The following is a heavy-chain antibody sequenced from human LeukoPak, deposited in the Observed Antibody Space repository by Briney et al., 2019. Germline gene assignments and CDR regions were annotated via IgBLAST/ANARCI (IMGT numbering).Heavy chain of an antibody. D-gene: IGHD7-27*01. CDR3: SREMGN. Sequence: GASVKLTCKSSGYNFTGFYIHWVRQAPGQGLEWMGWINPNIGGTSYAQKFQGRVTMTRDTSISTAYMELSRLRSDDTAVYYCSREMGNWGQGTLLTVSS. CDR1: GYNFTGFY. J-gene: IGHJ4*02. CDR2: INPNIGGT. V-gene: IGHV1-2*02.